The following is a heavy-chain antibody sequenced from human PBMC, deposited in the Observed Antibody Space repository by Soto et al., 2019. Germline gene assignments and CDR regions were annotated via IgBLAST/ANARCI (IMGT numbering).Heavy chain of an antibody. CDR1: GGSISSRGSMSGRSFY. CDR2: ISYSDGS. CDR3: ASHRTFWPFDY. D-gene: IGHD2-8*01. J-gene: IGHJ4*02. Sequence: PSETLSLTCTVSGGSISSRGSMSGRSFYWGWMRQPPGKGLEWIASISYSDGSFYNSSLKSRLTISVDTSKNQFSLSLRSVTAADTAIYYCASHRTFWPFDYWGQGTVVTVSS. V-gene: IGHV4-39*01.